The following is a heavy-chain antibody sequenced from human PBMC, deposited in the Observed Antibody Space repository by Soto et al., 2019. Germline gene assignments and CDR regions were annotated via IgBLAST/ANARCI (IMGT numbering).Heavy chain of an antibody. CDR2: IYYSGST. J-gene: IGHJ4*02. V-gene: IGHV4-39*01. CDR3: AKLVLAARHFDY. CDR1: GGTISSSSYY. D-gene: IGHD6-6*01. Sequence: SETLSLTCTVSGGTISSSSYYWGWIRQPPGKGLEWIGSIYYSGSTYYNPSLKSRVTISVDTSKNQFSLKLGSVTAADTAVYYCAKLVLAARHFDYWGQGTLVTV.